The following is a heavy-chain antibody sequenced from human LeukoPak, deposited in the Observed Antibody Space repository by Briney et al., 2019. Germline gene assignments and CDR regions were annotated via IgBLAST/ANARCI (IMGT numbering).Heavy chain of an antibody. CDR1: GFIVRSNY. D-gene: IGHD2-15*01. CDR3: ARVGGYCSGGSCVRERYYFDY. J-gene: IGHJ4*02. CDR2: IYSGGST. Sequence: PGGSLRLSCAASGFIVRSNYMSWVRQAPGKGLEWVSVIYSGGSTYYADSVKGRFTISRDNSKNTLYLQMGSLRAEDMAVYYCARVGGYCSGGSCVRERYYFDYWGQGTLVTVSS. V-gene: IGHV3-53*05.